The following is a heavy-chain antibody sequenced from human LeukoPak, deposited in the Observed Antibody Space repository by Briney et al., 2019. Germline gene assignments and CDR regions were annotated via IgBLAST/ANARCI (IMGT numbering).Heavy chain of an antibody. D-gene: IGHD4-17*01. V-gene: IGHV4-30-4*01. CDR1: GGSISSGDYY. CDR3: ARGSPDYGDSFSFDY. CDR2: IYYSGST. Sequence: SETLSLTCTVSGGSISSGDYYWSWIRQPPGKGLEWIGYIYYSGSTYYNPSLKSRVTISVDTSKNQFSLKPSSVTAADTAVYYCARGSPDYGDSFSFDYWGQGTLVTVSS. J-gene: IGHJ4*02.